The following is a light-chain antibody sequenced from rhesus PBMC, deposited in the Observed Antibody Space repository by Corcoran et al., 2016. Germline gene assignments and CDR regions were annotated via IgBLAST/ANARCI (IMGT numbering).Light chain of an antibody. Sequence: DIVMTQSPDSLAVSLGERVTINCKSSQSLLYSSNNKNYLAWYQQKPGQAPTLLIYWASTRESGVPNRFSGSGSGTDFTLTISGLQAEDVAVYYCQQYYSTPFTFGPGTKLDIK. CDR3: QQYYSTPFT. CDR2: WAS. CDR1: QSLLYSSNNKNY. V-gene: IGKV4-1*01. J-gene: IGKJ3*01.